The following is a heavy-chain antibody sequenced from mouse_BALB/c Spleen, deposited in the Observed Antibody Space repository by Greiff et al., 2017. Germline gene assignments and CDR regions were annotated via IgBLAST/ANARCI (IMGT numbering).Heavy chain of an antibody. CDR3: TRRGNYDFDY. Sequence: QVQLQQSGAELVRPGASVTLSCKASGYTFTDYEMHWVKQTPVHGLEWIGAIDPETGGTAYNQKFKGKATLTADKSSSTAYMELRSLTSEDSAVYYCTRRGNYDFDYWGQGTTLTVAS. CDR2: IDPETGGT. CDR1: GYTFTDYE. V-gene: IGHV1-15*01. D-gene: IGHD2-1*01. J-gene: IGHJ2*01.